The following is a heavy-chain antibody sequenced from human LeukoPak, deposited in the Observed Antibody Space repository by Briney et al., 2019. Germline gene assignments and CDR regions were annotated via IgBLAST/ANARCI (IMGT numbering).Heavy chain of an antibody. CDR2: IYSGGST. CDR3: ARRIVGATSAYYFDY. V-gene: IGHV3-66*04. J-gene: IGHJ4*02. CDR1: GFTVSNTY. Sequence: GGSLRLSCAASGFTVSNTYMSWVRQAPGKGLEWVSAIYSGGSTYYVDSVKGRFTISRDNSKNTLYLQMNSLRAEDTAVYYCARRIVGATSAYYFDYWGQGTLVTVSS. D-gene: IGHD1-26*01.